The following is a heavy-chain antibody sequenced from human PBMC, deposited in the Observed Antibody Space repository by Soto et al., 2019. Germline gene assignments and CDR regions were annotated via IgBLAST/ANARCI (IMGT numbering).Heavy chain of an antibody. CDR2: IIPIFGTA. J-gene: IGHJ2*01. CDR1: GGTFSSYA. Sequence: QVQLVQSGAEVKKPGSSVKVSCKASGGTFSSYAISWVRQAPGQGLEWMGGIIPIFGTANYAQKFQGRVTITADESTSTAYMELSSLRSEDTAVYYCARGGGYCSSTSCSGMVRGVINWYFDLWGRGTLVTVSS. CDR3: ARGGGYCSSTSCSGMVRGVINWYFDL. V-gene: IGHV1-69*01. D-gene: IGHD2-2*03.